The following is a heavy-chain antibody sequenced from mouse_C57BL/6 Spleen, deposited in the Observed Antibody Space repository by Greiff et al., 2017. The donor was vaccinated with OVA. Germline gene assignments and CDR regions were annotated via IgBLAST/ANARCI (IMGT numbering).Heavy chain of an antibody. CDR3: AKHEEELGGAWFAY. J-gene: IGHJ3*01. D-gene: IGHD4-1*01. Sequence: QVQLQQSGAELVKPGASVKLSCKASGYTFTEYTIHWVKQRSGQGLEWIGWFYPGSGSIKYHEKFKDKATLTAEKSSSTVYMELSRLTSEDSAVYFWAKHEEELGGAWFAYWGQGTLVTVSA. CDR2: FYPGSGSI. V-gene: IGHV1-62-2*01. CDR1: GYTFTEYT.